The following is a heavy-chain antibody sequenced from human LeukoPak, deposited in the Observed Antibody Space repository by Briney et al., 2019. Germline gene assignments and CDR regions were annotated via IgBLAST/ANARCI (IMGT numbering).Heavy chain of an antibody. J-gene: IGHJ4*02. Sequence: GGSLRLSCAASGYTFSNAWMNWVRQAPGKGLERVGLIKTKPDGETTDYAAPVKGRFTISRDDSKNTLYLQMNSLKTEDTAVYYCTPHSYGSYWGQGTLVTVSS. CDR3: TPHSYGSY. CDR1: GYTFSNAW. D-gene: IGHD5-18*01. CDR2: IKTKPDGETT. V-gene: IGHV3-15*01.